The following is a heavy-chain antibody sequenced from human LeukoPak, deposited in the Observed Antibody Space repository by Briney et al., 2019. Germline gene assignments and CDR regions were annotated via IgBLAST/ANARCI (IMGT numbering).Heavy chain of an antibody. CDR2: ISWNSGSI. CDR1: GFTFDDYA. V-gene: IGHV3-9*01. J-gene: IGHJ4*02. CDR3: AKAAVAGNYFDY. D-gene: IGHD6-19*01. Sequence: GGSLRLSCAASGFTFDDYAMHWVRQAPGKGLEWVSGISWNSGSIGYADSVKGRFTISRDNAKNSLYLQMNSLRAEDTALYYCAKAAVAGNYFDYWGQGTLVTVSS.